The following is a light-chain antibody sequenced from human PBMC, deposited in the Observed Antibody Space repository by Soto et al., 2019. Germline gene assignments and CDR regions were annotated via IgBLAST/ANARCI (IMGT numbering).Light chain of an antibody. CDR1: SSDVGNYDF. CDR2: EVT. CDR3: SSYTSSDTHV. J-gene: IGLJ1*01. V-gene: IGLV2-14*01. Sequence: QSVLTQPASVSGSPGQSITLSCTGTSSDVGNYDFVSWYQQHPGKAPKLIIYEVTNRPSGVSSRFSGSKSGNTASLTISGLRSEDEAAYYYSSYTSSDTHVFGSGTKGTVL.